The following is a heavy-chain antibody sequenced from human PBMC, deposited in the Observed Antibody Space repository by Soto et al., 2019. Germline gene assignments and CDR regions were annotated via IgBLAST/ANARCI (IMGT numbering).Heavy chain of an antibody. CDR1: GYTVTGYY. CDR3: ARDIVGYCSSTSCYSNWFDP. J-gene: IGHJ5*02. D-gene: IGHD2-2*02. Sequence: QVQLVQSGAEVKKPGASVKVSCKASGYTVTGYYMHWVRQAPGQGLEWMGWINPNSGGTNYAQKFQGRVTMTRDTSISTAYMELSRLRSDDTAVYYCARDIVGYCSSTSCYSNWFDPWGQGTLVTVSS. CDR2: INPNSGGT. V-gene: IGHV1-2*02.